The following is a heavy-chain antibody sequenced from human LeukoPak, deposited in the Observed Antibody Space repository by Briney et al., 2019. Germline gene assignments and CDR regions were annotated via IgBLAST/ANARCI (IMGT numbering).Heavy chain of an antibody. CDR1: GGSISSGGYY. CDR3: ARVGLYSGYDSGS. V-gene: IGHV4-31*03. J-gene: IGHJ3*01. Sequence: PSQTLSLTCTVSGGSISSGGYYWSWLRQHPGTGLEWIGYIYYSGSTYYNPSLKSRVTISVDTSKNQFSLKLSSVTAADTAVYYCARVGLYSGYDSGSWGQGTMVTVSS. D-gene: IGHD5-12*01. CDR2: IYYSGST.